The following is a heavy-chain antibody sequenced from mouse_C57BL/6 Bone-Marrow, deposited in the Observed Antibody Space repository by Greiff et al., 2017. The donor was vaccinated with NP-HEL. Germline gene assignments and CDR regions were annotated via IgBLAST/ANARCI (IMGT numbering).Heavy chain of an antibody. CDR1: GYTFTSYG. J-gene: IGHJ3*01. CDR2: IYPRSGNT. Sequence: VQLQQSGAELARPGASVKLSCKASGYTFTSYGISWVKQRTGQGLEWIGEIYPRSGNTYYNEKFKGKATLTADKSSSTAYMELRSLTSEDSAVDVCARYDYDAWFAYWGQGTLVTVSA. D-gene: IGHD2-4*01. V-gene: IGHV1-81*01. CDR3: ARYDYDAWFAY.